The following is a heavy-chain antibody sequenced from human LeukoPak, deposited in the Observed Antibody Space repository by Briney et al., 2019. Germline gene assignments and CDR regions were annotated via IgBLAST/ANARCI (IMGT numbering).Heavy chain of an antibody. CDR1: GFTFGDYG. V-gene: IGHV3-49*04. CDR2: IRSKLYGETT. D-gene: IGHD3-10*01. Sequence: PGGSLRLSCSGSGFTFGDYGMSWVRQAPGKGLEWVGFIRSKLYGETTEYAASVKGRFTISRDDSKGIAYLQMNSLKIEDTAVYYCSRDTIVGNYYGLGSYGYWGQGILVAVSS. CDR3: SRDTIVGNYYGLGSYGY. J-gene: IGHJ4*02.